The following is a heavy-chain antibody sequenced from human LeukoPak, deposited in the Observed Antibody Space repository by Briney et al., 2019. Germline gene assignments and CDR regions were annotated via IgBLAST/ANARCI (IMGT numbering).Heavy chain of an antibody. J-gene: IGHJ4*02. V-gene: IGHV3-49*03. CDR2: IRSKPYGGTT. D-gene: IGHD6-19*01. Sequence: PGGSLRLSCTASGFTLADYATSWFRQAPGKGLEWVGFIRSKPYGGTTEYAASVKGRFTFSREDSKSIAYLQMNSLRAEDTAVYYCAKRDAGEKPGIAVAGTLDYWGQGTLVTVSS. CDR3: AKRDAGEKPGIAVAGTLDY. CDR1: GFTLADYA.